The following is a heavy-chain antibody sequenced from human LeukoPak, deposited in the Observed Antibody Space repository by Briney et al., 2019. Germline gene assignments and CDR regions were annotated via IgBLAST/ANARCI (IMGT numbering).Heavy chain of an antibody. V-gene: IGHV1-2*02. J-gene: IGHJ6*02. Sequence: GASVKVSCKASGYTFTGYYMHWVRQAPGQGLEWMGWINPSSGGTNYAQKFQGRVTITRDTSSNTAYMELSRLRSDDTAVYYCAIFGCFDWLLHYYYYRMDVWGQGTTVTVSS. CDR3: AIFGCFDWLLHYYYYRMDV. D-gene: IGHD3-9*01. CDR2: INPSSGGT. CDR1: GYTFTGYY.